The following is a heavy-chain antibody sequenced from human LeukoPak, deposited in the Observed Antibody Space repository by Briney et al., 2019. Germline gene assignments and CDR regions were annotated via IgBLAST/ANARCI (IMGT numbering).Heavy chain of an antibody. CDR2: ISGSGGST. CDR3: AKDLVAGSYLEYFQH. Sequence: GGSLRLSCAASGFTFSSYAMSWVRQAPGKGLEWVSAISGSGGSTYYADSVKGRFTISRDSSKNTLYLQMNSLRAEDTAVYYCAKDLVAGSYLEYFQHWGQGTLVTVSS. V-gene: IGHV3-23*01. J-gene: IGHJ1*01. D-gene: IGHD3-10*01. CDR1: GFTFSSYA.